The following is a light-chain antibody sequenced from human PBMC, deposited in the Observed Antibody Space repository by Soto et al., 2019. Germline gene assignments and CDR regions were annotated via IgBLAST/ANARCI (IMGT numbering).Light chain of an antibody. CDR3: LQYNIWPPWT. CDR1: QSVSSN. CDR2: GAS. V-gene: IGKV3-15*01. Sequence: EIVMTQSPATLSVSPGERATLSCRASQSVSSNLAWYQQKPGQAPRLLIYGASTRATGIPARFSGSGSGTEFTLTISSLQSEDFAIYYCLQYNIWPPWTFGQGTTVDFK. J-gene: IGKJ1*01.